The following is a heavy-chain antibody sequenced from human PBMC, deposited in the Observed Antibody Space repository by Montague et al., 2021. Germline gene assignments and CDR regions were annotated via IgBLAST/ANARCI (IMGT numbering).Heavy chain of an antibody. V-gene: IGHV4-59*01. CDR2: IYSSGNT. J-gene: IGHJ3*01. D-gene: IGHD1-26*01. CDR1: GDSMNTYK. CDR3: AREWGGFDF. Sequence: SETLSLTCTVSGDSMNTYKWNWIRQPPGKGLEWNGYIYSSGNTNYNPSLKSRVTISVDTSRNQFSLEVSSVTAADTAMYYCAREWGGFDFWGHGTMVTVSS.